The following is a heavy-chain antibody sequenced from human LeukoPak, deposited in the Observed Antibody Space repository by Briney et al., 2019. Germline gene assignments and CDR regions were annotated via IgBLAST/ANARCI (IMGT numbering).Heavy chain of an antibody. CDR3: ARDPRRGFSPDAFDI. Sequence: PGGSLRLPCAASGFTFSSYWMSWVRQAPGKGLEWVANIKQDGSEKYYVDSVKGRFTISRDNAKNSLYLQMNSLRAEDTAVYYCARDPRRGFSPDAFDIWGQGTMVTVSS. V-gene: IGHV3-7*01. CDR2: IKQDGSEK. D-gene: IGHD3-10*01. CDR1: GFTFSSYW. J-gene: IGHJ3*02.